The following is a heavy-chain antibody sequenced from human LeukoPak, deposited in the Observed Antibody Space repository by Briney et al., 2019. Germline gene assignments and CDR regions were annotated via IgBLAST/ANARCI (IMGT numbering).Heavy chain of an antibody. Sequence: ASVKVSCKASGYTFTSYDINWVRQATGQGLEWMGWMNPNSGHTGYAQKFQGRVTMTRNTSTTTAYMDLSSLRSEDTAVYYCARAGIWDYSDSSGYHNGAFDMWGQGTMVTVSS. CDR3: ARAGIWDYSDSSGYHNGAFDM. V-gene: IGHV1-8*01. CDR1: GYTFTSYD. D-gene: IGHD3-22*01. CDR2: MNPNSGHT. J-gene: IGHJ3*02.